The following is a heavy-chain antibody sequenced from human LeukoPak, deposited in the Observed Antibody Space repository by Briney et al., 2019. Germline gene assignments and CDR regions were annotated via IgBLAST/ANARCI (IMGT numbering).Heavy chain of an antibody. CDR2: ISAGSHHI. J-gene: IGHJ4*02. D-gene: IGHD5-18*01. Sequence: PGGSLRLSCAASGFTFSSHAMNWVRQAPGQGLEWVSAISAGSHHIYYAVSVQGRFTISRDNSKNTLYLQMNSLRAEDTALYYCANFVDTSMGGNDYWGQGTLVTVSS. V-gene: IGHV3-23*01. CDR3: ANFVDTSMGGNDY. CDR1: GFTFSSHA.